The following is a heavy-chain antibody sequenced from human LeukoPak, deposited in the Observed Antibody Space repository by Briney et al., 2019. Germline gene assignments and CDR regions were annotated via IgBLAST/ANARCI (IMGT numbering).Heavy chain of an antibody. J-gene: IGHJ6*02. D-gene: IGHD3-9*01. CDR2: ISAYNGNT. V-gene: IGHV1-18*01. Sequence: ASVKVSCKASGYTFTSYGIHWVRQAPGQGLEWMGWISAYNGNTNYAQKLQGRVTMTTDTSTSTAYMELRSPRSDDTAVYYCARGAYYDILTGYSNRPYGMDVWGQGTTVTVSS. CDR3: ARGAYYDILTGYSNRPYGMDV. CDR1: GYTFTSYG.